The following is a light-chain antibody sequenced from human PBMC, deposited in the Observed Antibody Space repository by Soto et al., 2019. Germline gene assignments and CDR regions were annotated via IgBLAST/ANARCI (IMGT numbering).Light chain of an antibody. J-gene: IGKJ1*01. CDR3: QQYGGSRWT. V-gene: IGKV3-20*01. CDR2: GAS. CDR1: QSVSSTY. Sequence: EIVLTQSPGTLSLSPGEGVTLSCRASQSVSSTYLAWYQQKPGQAPRLLIYGASNRATGIPDRFSGSGSGTDFTLTISRLEPEDFAVYYCQQYGGSRWTFGQGTRVDI.